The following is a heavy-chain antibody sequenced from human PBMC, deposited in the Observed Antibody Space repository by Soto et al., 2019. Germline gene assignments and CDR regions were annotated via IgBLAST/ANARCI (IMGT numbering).Heavy chain of an antibody. V-gene: IGHV3-23*01. Sequence: EVQLLESGGGLVQPGGSLRLSCAASGFTFSSYAMSWVRQAPGKGLEWVSAISGSGGSTYYADSVKGRFTISRDNSKNPLYLQMNSLRAEDTAVYYCAKDPVPQGVRGNYWGQGTLVTVSS. CDR2: ISGSGGST. J-gene: IGHJ4*02. D-gene: IGHD3-10*01. CDR3: AKDPVPQGVRGNY. CDR1: GFTFSSYA.